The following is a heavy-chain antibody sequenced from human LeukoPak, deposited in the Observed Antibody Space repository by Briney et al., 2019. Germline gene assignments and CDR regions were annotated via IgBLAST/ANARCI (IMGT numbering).Heavy chain of an antibody. CDR1: GLNLNNLW. Sequence: GSLRLPCAVSGLNLNNLWMNWVRQAPEKGPEWVGRIKSKSAGGTTDFAAPVKGRFTISRDDSKNTLYLQMNSLTSEDTAVYYCAQGSGQYYEYWGQGTLVTVSS. CDR3: AQGSGQYYEY. V-gene: IGHV3-15*07. J-gene: IGHJ4*02. CDR2: IKSKSAGGTT. D-gene: IGHD3-22*01.